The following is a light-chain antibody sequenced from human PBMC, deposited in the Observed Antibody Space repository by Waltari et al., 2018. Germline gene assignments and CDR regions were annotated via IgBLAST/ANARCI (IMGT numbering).Light chain of an antibody. CDR2: DAS. CDR3: QHRYSWPLT. Sequence: EIVLSQSPATLSLSPGERAALSCRASQSLGTPLAWYQQRPGQAPRLVIDDASNRVPGIPARFSGSGSGTDFTLTISSLEPEDFAVYYCQHRYSWPLTFGRGTKVEIK. V-gene: IGKV3-11*01. J-gene: IGKJ4*01. CDR1: QSLGTP.